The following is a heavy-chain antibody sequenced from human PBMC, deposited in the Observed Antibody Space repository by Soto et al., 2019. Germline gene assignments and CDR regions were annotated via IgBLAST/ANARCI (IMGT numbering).Heavy chain of an antibody. CDR1: GFTFTSSA. V-gene: IGHV1-58*01. Sequence: SVKVSCKASGFTFTSSAVQWVRQARGQRLEWIGWIVVGSGNTNYAQKFQGRVTITRDMSTSTAYMELSSLRSEDTAVYYCAADLNCSGGSCTGGAGGRDVWGQGTTFTVSS. J-gene: IGHJ6*02. D-gene: IGHD2-15*01. CDR3: AADLNCSGGSCTGGAGGRDV. CDR2: IVVGSGNT.